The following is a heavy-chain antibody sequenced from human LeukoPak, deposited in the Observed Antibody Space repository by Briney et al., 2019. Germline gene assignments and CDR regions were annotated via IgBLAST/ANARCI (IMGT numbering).Heavy chain of an antibody. Sequence: PGGSLRLSCSASRFTFSSYTMNWVRQAPGKGLEWVSSIDPSSTYIYYADSVKGRFTISRDNTKNSLYLEMNSLRAEDTAVYYCASVLWFGGIFFDYWGQGTLVTVSS. CDR3: ASVLWFGGIFFDY. D-gene: IGHD3-10*01. CDR1: RFTFSSYT. V-gene: IGHV3-21*04. CDR2: IDPSSTYI. J-gene: IGHJ4*02.